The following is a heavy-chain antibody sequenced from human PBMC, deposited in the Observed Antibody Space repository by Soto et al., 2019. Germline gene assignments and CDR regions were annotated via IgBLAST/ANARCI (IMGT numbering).Heavy chain of an antibody. V-gene: IGHV3-7*01. CDR1: GFTFSSYW. D-gene: IGHD2-2*01. CDR3: ARDARYCSSASCYEYYYMDV. CDR2: IKQDGSEK. J-gene: IGHJ6*03. Sequence: GGSLRLSCAASGFTFSSYWMSWVRQAPGKGLEWVANIKQDGSEKYYVDSVKGRFTISRDNAKNSLYLQMNSLRAEDTAVYYCARDARYCSSASCYEYYYMDVWGKGTTVTVSS.